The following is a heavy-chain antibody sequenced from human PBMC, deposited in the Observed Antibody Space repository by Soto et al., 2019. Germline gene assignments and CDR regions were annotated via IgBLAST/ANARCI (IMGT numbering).Heavy chain of an antibody. CDR3: ARKNTYYYDSSGRMDV. V-gene: IGHV3-48*02. CDR1: GFTFSSYS. Sequence: GGSLRLSCAASGFTFSSYSMNWVRQAPGKGLEWVSYISSSSSTIYYADSVKGRFTISRDNAKNSLYLQMNSLRDEDTAVYYYARKNTYYYDSSGRMDVWGQGTTVTVSS. D-gene: IGHD3-22*01. J-gene: IGHJ6*02. CDR2: ISSSSSTI.